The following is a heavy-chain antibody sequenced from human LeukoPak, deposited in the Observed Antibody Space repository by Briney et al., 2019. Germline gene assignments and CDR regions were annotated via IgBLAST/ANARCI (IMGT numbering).Heavy chain of an antibody. CDR1: GYSFTNYK. CDR2: IDPSGPSV. Sequence: ASVKVSCKASGYSFTNYKIHWLRQAPGQGLQWMGIIDPSGPSVTYAQIFKGRLIVTRDTSTSTVYMQLSSLRSEDSTMYYCARATFPIAYDWNSWGQGTLGTGSS. D-gene: IGHD5-12*01. V-gene: IGHV1-46*01. CDR3: ARATFPIAYDWNS. J-gene: IGHJ4*02.